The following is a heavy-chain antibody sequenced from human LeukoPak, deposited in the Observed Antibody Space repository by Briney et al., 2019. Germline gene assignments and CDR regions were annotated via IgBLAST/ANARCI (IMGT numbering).Heavy chain of an antibody. CDR3: ARSGSGYLRYYFDY. CDR2: IYHSGGT. V-gene: IGHV4-4*02. J-gene: IGHJ4*02. Sequence: SGTLSLTCTVSGGSISSSNWWSWVRQSPGKGLEWIGQIYHSGGTIYNPSLKSRVTISVDTSKNQFSLKLSSVTAADTAVYYCARSGSGYLRYYFDYWGQGTLVTVSS. D-gene: IGHD5-12*01. CDR1: GGSISSSNW.